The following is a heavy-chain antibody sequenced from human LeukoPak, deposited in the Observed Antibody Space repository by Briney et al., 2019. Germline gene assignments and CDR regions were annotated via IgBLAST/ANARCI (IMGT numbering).Heavy chain of an antibody. Sequence: GGSLRLSCAASGFTFSAYTMQWVRQAPGKGLEYVSAISNNGGSTYYANSVKGRFTISRDNSKNTLYLQMGSLRAEDMAVYYCAREKGGFDIWGQGTMVTVFS. D-gene: IGHD2-15*01. CDR1: GFTFSAYT. CDR3: AREKGGFDI. V-gene: IGHV3-64*01. CDR2: ISNNGGST. J-gene: IGHJ3*02.